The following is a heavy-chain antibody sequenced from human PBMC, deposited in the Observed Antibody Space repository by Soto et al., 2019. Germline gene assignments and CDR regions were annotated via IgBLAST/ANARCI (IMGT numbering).Heavy chain of an antibody. J-gene: IGHJ4*02. Sequence: PGESLKISCQGSGYSFTNYWIGWVRQMPGKGLEWTGIIYPGDSDTRYSPSFQGQVTLSADKSISTAYLQWSSLRASDTAMYFCARHRSVANFDYWGQGTLVTVSS. CDR1: GYSFTNYW. V-gene: IGHV5-51*01. CDR2: IYPGDSDT. D-gene: IGHD5-12*01. CDR3: ARHRSVANFDY.